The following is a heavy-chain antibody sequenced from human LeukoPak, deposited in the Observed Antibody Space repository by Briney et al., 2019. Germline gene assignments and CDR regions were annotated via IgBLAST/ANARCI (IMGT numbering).Heavy chain of an antibody. V-gene: IGHV3-53*01. Sequence: GGSLRLSCAASGFTFSSHSMNWVRQAPGKGLEWVSVIYSDGRTYYADSVRGRFTISRDNSKNTLYLQMNSLRAEDTALYYCTRDPSDLIIVGDYWGQGTLVTVSS. D-gene: IGHD3-9*01. CDR2: IYSDGRT. J-gene: IGHJ4*02. CDR3: TRDPSDLIIVGDY. CDR1: GFTFSSHS.